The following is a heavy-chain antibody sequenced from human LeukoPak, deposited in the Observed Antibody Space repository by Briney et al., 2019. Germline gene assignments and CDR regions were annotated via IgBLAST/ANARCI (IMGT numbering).Heavy chain of an antibody. V-gene: IGHV4-4*07. D-gene: IGHD2-15*01. CDR1: GGSISSYY. J-gene: IGHJ5*01. CDR2: IYTSGST. Sequence: SETLSLTCTVSGGSISSYYWSWIRQPAGKGLEWIGRIYTSGSTNYNPSLKSRVTMSVDTSKNQFSLKLSSVTAADTAVYYCAREKGYCSGCGCYDNWFDPWGQGTLVTVSS. CDR3: AREKGYCSGCGCYDNWFDP.